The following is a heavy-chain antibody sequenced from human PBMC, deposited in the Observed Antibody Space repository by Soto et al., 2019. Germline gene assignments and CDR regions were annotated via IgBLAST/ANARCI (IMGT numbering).Heavy chain of an antibody. J-gene: IGHJ4*02. CDR2: IRGSADAT. CDR1: GFTFNSYA. V-gene: IGHV3-23*04. Sequence: EVHLVESGGGLVQPGGSVRLSCAASGFTFNSYARNWVRQAPGKGLEWVSTIRGSADATYYADSVRGRFTISRDNSQSTLYLQMNSLTAEDTAVYYCAKEAGYGASTTFDFWGQGTLVAVSS. D-gene: IGHD5-18*01. CDR3: AKEAGYGASTTFDF.